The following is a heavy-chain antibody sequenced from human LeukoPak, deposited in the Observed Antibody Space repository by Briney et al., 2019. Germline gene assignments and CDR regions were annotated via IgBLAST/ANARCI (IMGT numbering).Heavy chain of an antibody. CDR2: IYYSGST. V-gene: IGHV4-31*03. CDR3: ARGDDSSGYYYWYGLTFDY. J-gene: IGHJ4*02. CDR1: GGSISSGGYY. Sequence: SETLSLTCTVSGGSISSGGYYWRWIRQHPGKGLEWIGYIYYSGSTYYNPSLKSRVTISVDTSKNHFSLKLSSVTAADAAVYYCARGDDSSGYYYWYGLTFDYWGQGTLVTVSS. D-gene: IGHD3-22*01.